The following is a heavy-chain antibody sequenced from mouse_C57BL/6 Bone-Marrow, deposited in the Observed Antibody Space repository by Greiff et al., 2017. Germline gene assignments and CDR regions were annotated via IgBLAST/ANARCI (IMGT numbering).Heavy chain of an antibody. CDR1: GYTFTSYD. CDR2: IYPRDGST. J-gene: IGHJ1*03. D-gene: IGHD1-1*01. Sequence: QVHVKQSGPELVKPGASVKLSCKASGYTFTSYDINWVKQRPGQGLEWIGWIYPRDGSTKYNEKFKGKATLTVDTSSSTAYMELHSLTSEDSAVYFCARITTVVGRYFDVWGTGTTVTVSS. V-gene: IGHV1-85*01. CDR3: ARITTVVGRYFDV.